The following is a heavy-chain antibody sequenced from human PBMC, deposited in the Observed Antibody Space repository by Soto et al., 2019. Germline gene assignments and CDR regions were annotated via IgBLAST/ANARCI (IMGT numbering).Heavy chain of an antibody. Sequence: SETLSLTCAVYGGSFSGYYWSWIRQPPGKGLEWIGEINHSGSTNYNPSLKSRVTISVDTSKNQFSLKLSSVTAADTAVYYCARYTVYCSGGSCYSDYMDVWGQGTTVTVSS. CDR3: ARYTVYCSGGSCYSDYMDV. CDR2: INHSGST. D-gene: IGHD2-15*01. CDR1: GGSFSGYY. J-gene: IGHJ6*02. V-gene: IGHV4-34*01.